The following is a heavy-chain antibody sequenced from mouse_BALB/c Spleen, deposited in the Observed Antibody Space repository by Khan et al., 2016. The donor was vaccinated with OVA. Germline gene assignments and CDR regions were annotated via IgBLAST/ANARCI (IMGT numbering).Heavy chain of an antibody. CDR2: ISSGGSYT. Sequence: EVELVESGGDSVKPGGSLKLSCAASGFTFSSYGMSWVRRTPDKRLEWVATISSGGSYTYYPDSVKGRFTISRDNAKNTLYLQTSSLKSEDTAMYYCSRQPGYYGSRSYFDYWGQGTTLTVPS. D-gene: IGHD1-1*01. CDR3: SRQPGYYGSRSYFDY. V-gene: IGHV5-6*01. CDR1: GFTFSSYG. J-gene: IGHJ2*01.